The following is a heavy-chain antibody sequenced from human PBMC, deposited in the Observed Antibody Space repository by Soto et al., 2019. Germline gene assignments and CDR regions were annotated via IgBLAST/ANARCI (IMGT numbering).Heavy chain of an antibody. Sequence: PGGSLRLSCSASGFTFSSYAMHWVRQAPGKGLEYVSAISSNGGSTYYADSVKGRFTISRDNSKNTLYLQMNSPRAEDTAVYYCARDRGSKMAGPTSLGYWGQGTLVTVS. CDR2: ISSNGGST. J-gene: IGHJ4*02. V-gene: IGHV3-64*04. CDR3: ARDRGSKMAGPTSLGY. CDR1: GFTFSSYA. D-gene: IGHD6-19*01.